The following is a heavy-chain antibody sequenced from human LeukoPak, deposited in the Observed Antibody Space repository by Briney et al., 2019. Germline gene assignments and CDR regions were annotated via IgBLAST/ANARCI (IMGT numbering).Heavy chain of an antibody. CDR1: GGSISSSSYY. Sequence: SETMSLTCTVSGGSISSSSYYWGWIRQPPGKGLEWIGSIYYSGSTYYNPSLKSRVTISVGTSKNQFSLKLSSVTAADTAVYYCATTRLTTVTPYYYYYYYMDVWGKGTTVTVSS. CDR2: IYYSGST. D-gene: IGHD4-17*01. V-gene: IGHV4-39*01. J-gene: IGHJ6*03. CDR3: ATTRLTTVTPYYYYYYYMDV.